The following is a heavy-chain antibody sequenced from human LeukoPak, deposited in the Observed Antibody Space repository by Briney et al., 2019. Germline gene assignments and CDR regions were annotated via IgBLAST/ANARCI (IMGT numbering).Heavy chain of an antibody. CDR2: IYDSGST. CDR3: ARGDISWNAFDG. Sequence: PSETLSLTCTVSGGSISSSSYHWAWIRQPPEKGLEWIGTIYDSGSTYYHASLKSRVTISVDTSKNQFSLRLSSVTAADTAVYYCARGDISWNAFDGWGQGTMVTVSS. D-gene: IGHD6-13*01. V-gene: IGHV4-39*01. J-gene: IGHJ3*01. CDR1: GGSISSSSYH.